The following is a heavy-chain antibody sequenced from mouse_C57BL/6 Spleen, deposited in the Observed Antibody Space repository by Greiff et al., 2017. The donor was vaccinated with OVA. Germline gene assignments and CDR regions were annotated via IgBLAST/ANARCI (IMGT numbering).Heavy chain of an antibody. Sequence: QVQLQQSGAELVRPGTSVKVSCKASGYAFTNYLIEWVKQRPGQGLEWIGVINPGSGGTNYNEKFKGKATLTADKSSSTAYMQLSSLTSEDSAVYFCARRGADYDPYWYFDVWGTGTTVTVSS. CDR1: GYAFTNYL. V-gene: IGHV1-54*01. CDR2: INPGSGGT. CDR3: ARRGADYDPYWYFDV. D-gene: IGHD2-4*01. J-gene: IGHJ1*03.